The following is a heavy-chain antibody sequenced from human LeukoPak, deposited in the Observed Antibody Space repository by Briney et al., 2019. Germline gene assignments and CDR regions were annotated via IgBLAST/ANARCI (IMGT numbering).Heavy chain of an antibody. D-gene: IGHD2-15*01. V-gene: IGHV3-53*01. CDR2: IYSGGST. J-gene: IGHJ6*02. CDR3: AVVPAFNYYYGMDV. CDR1: GFIVSSTY. Sequence: PGGSLRLSCAASGFIVSSTYMSWVRQAPGKGLEWVSVIYSGGSTYYADSVKGRFTISRDNSKNTLYLQMNSLRAEDTAVYYCAVVPAFNYYYGMDVWGQGTTVTVSS.